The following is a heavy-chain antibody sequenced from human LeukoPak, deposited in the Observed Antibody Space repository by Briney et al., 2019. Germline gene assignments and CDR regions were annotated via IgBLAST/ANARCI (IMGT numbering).Heavy chain of an antibody. CDR3: ARALRGGNSYGYLDS. CDR1: GGSISSSNW. D-gene: IGHD5-18*01. V-gene: IGHV4-4*02. Sequence: PSGTLSLTCAVSGGSISSSNWWSWVRQPPGKGLEWIGEIYHSGSTNYNPSLKSQVTISVDMSKNQFSLKLRSVTAADTAVYYCARALRGGNSYGYLDSWGQGSLVTVSS. J-gene: IGHJ4*02. CDR2: IYHSGST.